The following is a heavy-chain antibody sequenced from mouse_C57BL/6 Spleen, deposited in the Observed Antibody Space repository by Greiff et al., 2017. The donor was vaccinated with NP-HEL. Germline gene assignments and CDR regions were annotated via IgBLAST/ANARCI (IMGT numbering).Heavy chain of an antibody. CDR2: ISYDGSN. Sequence: EVQLVESGPGLVKPSQSLSLTCSVTGYSITSGYYWNWIRQFPGNKLEWMGYISYDGSNNYNPSLKNRISITRDTSKNQFFLKLNSVTTEDTATYYCTRRLWDYWGQGTTLTVSS. D-gene: IGHD1-1*02. V-gene: IGHV3-6*01. CDR3: TRRLWDY. CDR1: GYSITSGYY. J-gene: IGHJ2*01.